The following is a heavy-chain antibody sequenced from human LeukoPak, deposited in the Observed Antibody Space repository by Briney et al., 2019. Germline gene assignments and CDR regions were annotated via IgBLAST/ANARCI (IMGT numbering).Heavy chain of an antibody. CDR3: AKVRVSSSSGVTDY. CDR1: GFTFSSYG. V-gene: IGHV3-30*02. Sequence: GGSLRLSXAASGFTFSSYGMHWVRQAPGKGLEWVAFIRYDGSNKYYADSVKGRFTISRDNSKNTLYLQMNSLRAEDTAVYYCAKVRVSSSSGVTDYWGQGTLVTVSS. CDR2: IRYDGSNK. J-gene: IGHJ4*02. D-gene: IGHD6-6*01.